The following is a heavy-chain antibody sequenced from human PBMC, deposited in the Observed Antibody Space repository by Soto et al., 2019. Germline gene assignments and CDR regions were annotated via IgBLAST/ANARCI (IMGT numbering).Heavy chain of an antibody. V-gene: IGHV1-46*01. CDR3: ASPSVRSNYYYYYGMDV. CDR2: INPSGGST. J-gene: IGHJ6*02. Sequence: ASVKVSCKASGYTFTSYYMHWVRQAPGQGLEWMGIINPSGGSTSYAQKFQGRVTMARDTSTSTVYMELSSLRSEDTAVYYCASPSVRSNYYYYYGMDVWGQGTTVTVS. CDR1: GYTFTSYY. D-gene: IGHD4-4*01.